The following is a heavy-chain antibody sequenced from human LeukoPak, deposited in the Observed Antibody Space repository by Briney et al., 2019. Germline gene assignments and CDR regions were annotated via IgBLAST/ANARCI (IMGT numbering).Heavy chain of an antibody. CDR2: INTNTGNP. V-gene: IGHV7-4-1*02. CDR1: GYTFTNYA. CDR3: ARSGGSGSHYARYYYYYMDV. D-gene: IGHD3-10*01. Sequence: ASVKVSCKASGYTFTNYAINWVRQAPGQGPEWMGWINTNTGNPTYAQGFTGRFVFSLDTSVSTAYLQISSLKAEDTAVYYCARSGGSGSHYARYYYYYMDVWGKGTTVTVSS. J-gene: IGHJ6*03.